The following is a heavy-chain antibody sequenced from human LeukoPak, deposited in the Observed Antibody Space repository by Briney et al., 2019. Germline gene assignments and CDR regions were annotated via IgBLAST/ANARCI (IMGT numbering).Heavy chain of an antibody. CDR2: MNPNSGNT. D-gene: IGHD6-19*01. J-gene: IGHJ5*02. Sequence: ASVKVSCKASGYTFTSYDINWARQATGQGLEWMGWMNPNSGNTGYAQKFQGRVTMTRNTSISTAYMELSSLRSEDTAVYYCARARIAVATFDPWGQGTLVTVSS. V-gene: IGHV1-8*01. CDR1: GYTFTSYD. CDR3: ARARIAVATFDP.